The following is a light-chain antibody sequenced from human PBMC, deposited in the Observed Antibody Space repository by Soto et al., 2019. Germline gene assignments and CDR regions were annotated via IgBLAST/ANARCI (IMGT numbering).Light chain of an antibody. CDR1: QSIGST. CDR2: DAS. J-gene: IGKJ4*01. V-gene: IGKV3-15*01. CDR3: QHYKNWPLS. Sequence: EIVMTQSPATLSVSPGERATLSCRASQSIGSTLAWYQQKPGQTPRLLTYDASTRATGIPARFSGIGSGTEFTLIISSLQSEDFEVYYCQHYKNWPLSFGGGTKVDIX.